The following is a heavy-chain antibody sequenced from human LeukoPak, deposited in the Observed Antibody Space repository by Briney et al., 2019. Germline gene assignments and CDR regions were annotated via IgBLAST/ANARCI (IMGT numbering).Heavy chain of an antibody. V-gene: IGHV4-4*08. CDR2: VSKSGST. J-gene: IGHJ3*01. CDR1: GGSITSHF. Sequence: SETLSLTCTVSGGSITSHFWTWIRQAPGKGLEWVGYVSKSGSTNYNPSLQSRITISVDTAKNQFFLKLTSMTAADTAVYFCAKDDYGVFDAFDVWGQGTVVTVSS. D-gene: IGHD5-12*01. CDR3: AKDDYGVFDAFDV.